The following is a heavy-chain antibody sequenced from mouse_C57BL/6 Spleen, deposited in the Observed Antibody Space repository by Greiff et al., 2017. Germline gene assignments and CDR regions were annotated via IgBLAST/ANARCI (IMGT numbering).Heavy chain of an antibody. CDR1: GYTFTSYW. D-gene: IGHD1-1*02. Sequence: VQLQQPGAELVKPGASVKMSCKASGYTFTSYWITWVKQRPGQGLEWIGDLYPGSGSTNYNEKFKSKATLTVDTSSSTAYMQLSSLTSEDSAVYYCARWYDYDAMDYWGQGTSVTVSS. V-gene: IGHV1-55*01. CDR2: LYPGSGST. J-gene: IGHJ4*01. CDR3: ARWYDYDAMDY.